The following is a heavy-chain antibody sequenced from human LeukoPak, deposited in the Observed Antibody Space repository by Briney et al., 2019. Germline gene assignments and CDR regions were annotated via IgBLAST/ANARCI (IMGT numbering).Heavy chain of an antibody. CDR2: IYYSGST. D-gene: IGHD3-22*01. V-gene: IGHV4-59*01. CDR3: ARADYYDSSCFDY. Sequence: SETLSLTCTVSGGSISRYYWSWIRQPPGKGLEWIGYIYYSGSTNYNPSLKSRVTISVDTSKNQFSLKLSSVTAADTAVYYCARADYYDSSCFDYWGQGTLVTVSS. J-gene: IGHJ4*02. CDR1: GGSISRYY.